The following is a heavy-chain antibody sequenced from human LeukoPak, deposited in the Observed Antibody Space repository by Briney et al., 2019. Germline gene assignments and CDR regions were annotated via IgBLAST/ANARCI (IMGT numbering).Heavy chain of an antibody. D-gene: IGHD2-21*02. CDR3: ASQFCGGDCYSQANWFDP. J-gene: IGHJ5*02. CDR2: IYTSGST. CDR1: GGSISSGSYY. Sequence: PSETLSLTCTVSGGSISSGSYYWGWIRQPAGKGLEWIGRIYTSGSTNYNPSLKSRVTISVDTSKNQFSLKLSSVTAADTAVYYCASQFCGGDCYSQANWFDPWGQGTLVTVSS. V-gene: IGHV4-61*02.